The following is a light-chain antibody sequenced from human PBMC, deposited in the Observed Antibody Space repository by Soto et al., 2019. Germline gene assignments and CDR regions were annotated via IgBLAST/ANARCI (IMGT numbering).Light chain of an antibody. CDR1: QGINHY. CDR3: QHYNRGPST. V-gene: IGKV1-27*01. J-gene: IGKJ3*01. Sequence: IQMTQSPASLSASVGDRVTISCRASQGINHYLAWYQQIPGKVPKLLIYGASTLHLGVPARFSGSGSGTDFTLTISILQAEDVETYCCQHYNRGPSTFGPGTKVDIK. CDR2: GAS.